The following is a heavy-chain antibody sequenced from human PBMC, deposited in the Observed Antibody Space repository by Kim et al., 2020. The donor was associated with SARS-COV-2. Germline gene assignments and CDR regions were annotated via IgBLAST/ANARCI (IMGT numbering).Heavy chain of an antibody. CDR1: GGSISSSSYY. CDR2: IYYSGST. J-gene: IGHJ4*02. CDR3: ARTIFGVVIVDY. D-gene: IGHD3-3*01. V-gene: IGHV4-39*01. Sequence: SETLSLTCTVSGGSISSSSYYWGWIRQPPGKGLEWIGSIYYSGSTYYNPSLKSRVTISVDTSKNQFSLKLSSVTAADTAVYYCARTIFGVVIVDYWGQGTLVTVSS.